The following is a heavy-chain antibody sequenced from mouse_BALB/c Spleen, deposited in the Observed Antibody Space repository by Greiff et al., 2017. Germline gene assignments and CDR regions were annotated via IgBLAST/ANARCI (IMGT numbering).Heavy chain of an antibody. CDR3: ASGTGTGAY. V-gene: IGHV5-17*02. CDR2: ISSGSSTI. J-gene: IGHJ3*01. CDR1: GFTFSSFG. D-gene: IGHD4-1*01. Sequence: EVQLVESGGGLVQPGGSRKLSCAASGFTFSSFGMHWVRQAPEKGLEWVAYISSGSSTIYYADTVKGRFTISRDNPKNTLFLQMTSLRSEDTAMYYCASGTGTGAYWGQGTLVTVSA.